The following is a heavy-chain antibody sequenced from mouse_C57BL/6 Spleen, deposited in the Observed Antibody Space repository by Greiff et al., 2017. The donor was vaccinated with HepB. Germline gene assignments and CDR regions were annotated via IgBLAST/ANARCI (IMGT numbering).Heavy chain of an antibody. Sequence: QVQLQQSGAELVKPGASVKLSCKASGYTFTSYWMHWVKQRPGQGLEWIGEIDPSDSYTNYNQKFKGKSTLTVDKSSSTAYMQLSSLTSEDSAVYCLTKFGGYYYAIDYWGQGTTVTVSS. CDR3: TKFGGYYYAIDY. D-gene: IGHD1-1*02. CDR1: GYTFTSYW. J-gene: IGHJ4*01. V-gene: IGHV1-69*01. CDR2: IDPSDSYT.